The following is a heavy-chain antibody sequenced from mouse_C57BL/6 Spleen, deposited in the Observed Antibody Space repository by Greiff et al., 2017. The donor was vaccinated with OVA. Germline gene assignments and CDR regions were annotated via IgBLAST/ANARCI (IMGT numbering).Heavy chain of an antibody. Sequence: QVQLKQPGTELVKPGASVKLSCKASGYTFTSYWMHWVKQRPGQGLEWIGNINPSNGGTNYNEKFKSKATLTVDKSSSTAYMQLSSLTSEDSAVYYCASTPPYYYGSSYEGWFAYWGQGTLVTVSA. CDR2: INPSNGGT. CDR1: GYTFTSYW. V-gene: IGHV1-53*01. J-gene: IGHJ3*01. CDR3: ASTPPYYYGSSYEGWFAY. D-gene: IGHD1-1*01.